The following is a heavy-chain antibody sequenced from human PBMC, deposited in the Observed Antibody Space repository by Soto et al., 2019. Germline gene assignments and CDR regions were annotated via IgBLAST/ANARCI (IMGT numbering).Heavy chain of an antibody. V-gene: IGHV3-33*01. CDR3: VRDRDYGDYDAADY. CDR2: IWYDGSNK. D-gene: IGHD4-17*01. Sequence: GGSLRLSCAASGFTFSSYGMHWVRQAPGKGLEWVAVIWYDGSNKYYADSVKGRFTISRDNSKNTLYLQMNSLRAEDTAVYYCVRDRDYGDYDAADYWGQGTLVTVPS. CDR1: GFTFSSYG. J-gene: IGHJ4*02.